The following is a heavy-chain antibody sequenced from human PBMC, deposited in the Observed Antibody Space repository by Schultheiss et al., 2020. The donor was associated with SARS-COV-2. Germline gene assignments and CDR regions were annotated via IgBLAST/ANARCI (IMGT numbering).Heavy chain of an antibody. CDR1: GFSLSTSGVG. V-gene: IGHV2-5*01. J-gene: IGHJ5*02. CDR2: IYWNDDK. CDR3: ARIVVPAAISWFDP. D-gene: IGHD2-2*01. Sequence: SGPTLVKPTQTLTLTCTFSGFSLSTSGVGVGWIRQPPGKALEWLAIIYWNDDKRYSPSLKSRLTITKDTSESQVVLTMTNMDPVDTATYYCARIVVPAAISWFDPWGQGTLVTVSS.